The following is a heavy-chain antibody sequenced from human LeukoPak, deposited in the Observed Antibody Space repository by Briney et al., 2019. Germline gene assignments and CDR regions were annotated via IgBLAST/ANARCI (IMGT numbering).Heavy chain of an antibody. Sequence: GGPLKLSCAASGFTFSGSTVHWVRQASGKGLEWVGRIRGKANSYATAYAASVKGRFTISRDDSKNTAYLQMSSLKAEDTAVYYCTSWVATNNLDYWGEGTLVTVSS. J-gene: IGHJ4*02. D-gene: IGHD5-24*01. V-gene: IGHV3-73*01. CDR1: GFTFSGST. CDR2: IRGKANSYAT. CDR3: TSWVATNNLDY.